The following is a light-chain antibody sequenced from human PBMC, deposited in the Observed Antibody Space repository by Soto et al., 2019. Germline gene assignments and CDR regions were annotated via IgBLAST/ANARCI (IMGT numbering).Light chain of an antibody. J-gene: IGKJ5*01. CDR3: QQSYMDPIT. V-gene: IGKV1-39*01. CDR1: QSISTY. Sequence: DIQMTQSPSSLSASLGNSVTIXXRASQSISTYLNWYQKKPGKAPNIXIYDASRLQSGVPSRFSGSGGGTDFTLSISSVQPEDFATYFCQQSYMDPITFGQGTRLEIK. CDR2: DAS.